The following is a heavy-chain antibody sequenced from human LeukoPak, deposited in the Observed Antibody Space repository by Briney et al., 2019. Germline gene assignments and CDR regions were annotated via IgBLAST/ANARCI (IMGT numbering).Heavy chain of an antibody. J-gene: IGHJ4*02. CDR2: IHYSGST. CDR3: SGRAAVTGTFDY. Sequence: SETLCLTRTVSGGSNSSYYWRWLRQPPGKGLEWIGYIHYSGSTNYNPSLKSRVTISDDTSKNQFSLKLSSVTAADTAVYYCSGRAAVTGTFDYSSEACLVSVSS. CDR1: GGSNSSYY. D-gene: IGHD6-13*01. V-gene: IGHV4-59*12.